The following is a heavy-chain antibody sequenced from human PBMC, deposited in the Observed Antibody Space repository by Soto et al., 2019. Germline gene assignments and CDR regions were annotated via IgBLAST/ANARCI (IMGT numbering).Heavy chain of an antibody. CDR3: ARAAPXXIXSYGMDV. V-gene: IGHV4-31*03. J-gene: IGHJ6*02. Sequence: SETLSLTCSVSGGSISTDGYYWSWIRQLPGKGLEWIGYIYHSGTTYHNPSLKSRLSMSVDTSKNQFSLNLNSVTAADTAVYYCARAAPXXIXSYGMDVWGQGTTVTVSS. CDR2: IYHSGTT. CDR1: GGSISTDGYY.